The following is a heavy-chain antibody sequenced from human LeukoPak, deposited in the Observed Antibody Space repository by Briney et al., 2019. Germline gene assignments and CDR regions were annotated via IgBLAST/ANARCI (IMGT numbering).Heavy chain of an antibody. V-gene: IGHV3-21*04. CDR3: AKDVWNFFDP. J-gene: IGHJ5*02. Sequence: GGSLRLSCAASGFTFSSYSINWVRQAPGKGLEWVSSISSSSSYVYSADSVKGRFTISRDNSKNTLYLQMNSQRAEDTAVYYCAKDVWNFFDPWGQGTLVTVSS. CDR1: GFTFSSYS. CDR2: ISSSSSYV. D-gene: IGHD1-7*01.